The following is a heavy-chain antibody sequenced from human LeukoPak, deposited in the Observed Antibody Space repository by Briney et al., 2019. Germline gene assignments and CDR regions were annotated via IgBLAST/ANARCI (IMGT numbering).Heavy chain of an antibody. CDR2: IYYSGST. CDR3: ARHRGDIVVVPASGWFDP. J-gene: IGHJ5*02. Sequence: SETLSLTCTVSGGSISSYYWSWIRQPPGKGLEWIGYIYYSGSTNYNPSLKSRVTISVDTSENQFSLKLSSVTAADTAVYYCARHRGDIVVVPASGWFDPWGQGTLVTVSS. V-gene: IGHV4-59*08. D-gene: IGHD2-2*01. CDR1: GGSISSYY.